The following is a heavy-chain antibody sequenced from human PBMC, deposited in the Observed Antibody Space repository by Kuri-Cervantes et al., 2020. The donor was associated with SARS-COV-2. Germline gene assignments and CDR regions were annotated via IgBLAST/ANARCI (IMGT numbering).Heavy chain of an antibody. Sequence: GESLKISCKGSGYSFSSYWIAWVRQVPGKGLECMGIIYPGDSDTTYSPSFQGQVTISADKSISTAYLQWSSLKASDTAIYYCARLSITIFGAPTAPFDSWGQGTLVTVSS. CDR3: ARLSITIFGAPTAPFDS. J-gene: IGHJ5*01. V-gene: IGHV5-51*01. CDR1: GYSFSSYW. CDR2: IYPGDSDT. D-gene: IGHD3-3*01.